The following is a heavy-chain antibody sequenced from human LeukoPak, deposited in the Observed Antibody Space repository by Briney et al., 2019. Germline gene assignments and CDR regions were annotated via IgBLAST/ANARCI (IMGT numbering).Heavy chain of an antibody. J-gene: IGHJ5*02. CDR3: ARRAGSGSYLSLYNWFDP. CDR1: GGTFSSYA. D-gene: IGHD3-10*01. V-gene: IGHV1-69*05. Sequence: SVKVSCKASGGTFSSYAISWVRQAPGQGLEWMGGIIPIFGTANYAQKFQGRVTITTDESTSTAYMELSSLRSEDTAVYYCARRAGSGSYLSLYNWFDPWGQGTLVTVSS. CDR2: IIPIFGTA.